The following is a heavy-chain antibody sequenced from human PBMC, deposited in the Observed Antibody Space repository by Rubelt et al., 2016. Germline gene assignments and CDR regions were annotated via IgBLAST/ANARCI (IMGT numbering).Heavy chain of an antibody. CDR2: ISSSSSYI. CDR3: ARDPLGGSGYSGYEPDY. V-gene: IGHV3-21*01. CDR1: GFTFSSYS. Sequence: GGLVKPGGSLRLSCAASGFTFSSYSMNWVRQAPGKGLEWVSSISSSSSYIYYADSVKGRFTISRDNAKNSLYLQMNSLRAEDTAVYYCARDPLGGSGYSGYEPDYWGQGTLVTVSS. J-gene: IGHJ4*02. D-gene: IGHD5-12*01.